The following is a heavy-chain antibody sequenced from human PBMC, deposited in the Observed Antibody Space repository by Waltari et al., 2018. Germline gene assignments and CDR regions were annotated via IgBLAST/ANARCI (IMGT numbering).Heavy chain of an antibody. CDR1: GGTLSSYA. Sequence: QVQLVQSGAEVKKPGSSVKVSCKASGGTLSSYALSWVRPATGPGIEWMGGIIPIFGTANYAQKFQGRVTITADESTSTAYMELSSLRSEDTAVYYWARDPGGFGDPHYYYGMDVWGQGTTVTVSS. CDR3: ARDPGGFGDPHYYYGMDV. CDR2: IIPIFGTA. J-gene: IGHJ6*02. D-gene: IGHD3-10*01. V-gene: IGHV1-69*01.